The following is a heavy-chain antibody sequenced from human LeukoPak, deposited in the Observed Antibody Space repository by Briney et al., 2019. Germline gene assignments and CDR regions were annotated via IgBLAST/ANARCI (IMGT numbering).Heavy chain of an antibody. CDR2: ISSNGGST. Sequence: PGGSLRLSCSASGFTFSSYAMHWVRQAPGKGLEYVSDISSNGGSTYYADSVKGRFTISRDNSKNTLYLQMSSLRAEDTAVYYCVKPGYSYGYYFDYWGQGTLVTVSS. CDR1: GFTFSSYA. CDR3: VKPGYSYGYYFDY. D-gene: IGHD5-18*01. V-gene: IGHV3-64D*06. J-gene: IGHJ4*02.